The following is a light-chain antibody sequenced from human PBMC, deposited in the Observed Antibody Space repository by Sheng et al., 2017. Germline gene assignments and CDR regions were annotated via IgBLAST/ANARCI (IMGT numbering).Light chain of an antibody. V-gene: IGKV1-9*01. Sequence: DIQLTQSPSFLSASVGDRVTITCRASQGINNYLAWYQQKPGKAPNLLIYAASTLQSGVPSRFSGSGSGTEFTLTISSLQPDDFATYYCQQYSFYPWTFGRGTKVEI. CDR2: AAS. CDR3: QQYSFYPWT. CDR1: QGINNY. J-gene: IGKJ1*01.